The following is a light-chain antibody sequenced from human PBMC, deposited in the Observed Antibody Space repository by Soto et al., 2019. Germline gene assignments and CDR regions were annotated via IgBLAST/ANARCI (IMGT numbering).Light chain of an antibody. CDR1: QSVASSY. V-gene: IGKV3-20*01. Sequence: EIVLTQSPGTLSLSPGERATLSCRASQSVASSYLAWYQQKPGQAPRLLIYGASNRATGISDRFSGSGSGTDFSLTISRLEPEDLAVYYCQRYDISLGFTFGPGTKVEIK. J-gene: IGKJ3*01. CDR3: QRYDISLGFT. CDR2: GAS.